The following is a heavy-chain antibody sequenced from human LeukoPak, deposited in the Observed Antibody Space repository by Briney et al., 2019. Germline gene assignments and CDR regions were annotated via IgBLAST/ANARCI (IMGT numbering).Heavy chain of an antibody. V-gene: IGHV1-18*01. J-gene: IGHJ5*02. CDR1: GYTFTSYG. D-gene: IGHD2-8*01. Sequence: ASVKVSCKASGYTFTSYGISWVRQAPGQGLEWMGWISAYNGNTNYAQKLQGRVTMTTDTSTSTAYMELRSLRSDDTAVYYCARGYIVLMVYAIYWFDPWGQGTLVTVSS. CDR3: ARGYIVLMVYAIYWFDP. CDR2: ISAYNGNT.